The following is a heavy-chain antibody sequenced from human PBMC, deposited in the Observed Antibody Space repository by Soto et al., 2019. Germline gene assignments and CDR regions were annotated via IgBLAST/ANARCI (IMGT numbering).Heavy chain of an antibody. CDR2: TYYRSKWFN. CDR3: ARGGGVLDY. V-gene: IGHV6-1*01. J-gene: IGHJ4*02. Sequence: SQTLSLPCAVSGDSVSSNSAGWNWIRQSPSRGLEWLGRTYYRSKWFNDYAVSVKNRITINPDTSKNQISLQLKSVTPEDAAVYYCARGGGVLDYWGQGTLVTVSS. D-gene: IGHD3-16*01. CDR1: GDSVSSNSAG.